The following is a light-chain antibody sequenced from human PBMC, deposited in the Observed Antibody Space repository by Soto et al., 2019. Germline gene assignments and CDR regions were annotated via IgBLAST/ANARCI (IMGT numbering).Light chain of an antibody. J-gene: IGKJ3*01. CDR2: DSS. Sequence: EIVLTQSPATLSLSPGDRATLACRASQSVSSPLAWYQQKPGQAPRLLIYDSSNRANGIPARFSGSGSGTDFTLTISRLEPEYFVDYYCQHHSNWPRYTIGPGTKVDIK. V-gene: IGKV3-11*01. CDR1: QSVSSP. CDR3: QHHSNWPRYT.